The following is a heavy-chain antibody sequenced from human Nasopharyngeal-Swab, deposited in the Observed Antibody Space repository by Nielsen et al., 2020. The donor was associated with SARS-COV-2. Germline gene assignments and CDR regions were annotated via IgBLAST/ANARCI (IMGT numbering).Heavy chain of an antibody. Sequence: SETLSLTCAVYGGSFSGYYWSWIRQPPGKGPEWIGEINHSGSTNYNPSLKSRVTISVDTSKNQFSLKLSSVTAADTAVYYCARSLRITIFGVVIISRWFDPWGQGTLVTVSS. CDR3: ARSLRITIFGVVIISRWFDP. J-gene: IGHJ5*02. V-gene: IGHV4-34*01. CDR1: GGSFSGYY. D-gene: IGHD3-3*01. CDR2: INHSGST.